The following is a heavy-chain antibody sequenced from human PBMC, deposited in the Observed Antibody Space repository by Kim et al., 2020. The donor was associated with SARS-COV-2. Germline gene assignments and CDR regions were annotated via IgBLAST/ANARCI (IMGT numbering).Heavy chain of an antibody. D-gene: IGHD3-9*01. Sequence: GGSLRLSCAASGFAMSSYGMHWVRQAPGKGLEWVSLIWYDGGNKYYADSVKGRFTISRDNSKNTLYLQMNSLRAEDTAVYYYARDYAGYFKGLDVWGQGTTVTVSS. J-gene: IGHJ6*02. CDR2: IWYDGGNK. V-gene: IGHV3-33*01. CDR3: ARDYAGYFKGLDV. CDR1: GFAMSSYG.